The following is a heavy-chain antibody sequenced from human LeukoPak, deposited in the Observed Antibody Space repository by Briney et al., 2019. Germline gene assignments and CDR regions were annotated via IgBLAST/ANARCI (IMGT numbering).Heavy chain of an antibody. CDR2: IYPGDSDT. CDR1: GYSFTSYW. Sequence: GESLKISCKGSGYSFTSYWIGWVRQMPGKGLEWMVIIYPGDSDTRYSPSFQGQVTISADKSISTAYLQWSSLKASDTAMYYCARDSSSGPPRVAFDIWGQGTMVTVSS. CDR3: ARDSSSGPPRVAFDI. D-gene: IGHD3-22*01. V-gene: IGHV5-51*01. J-gene: IGHJ3*02.